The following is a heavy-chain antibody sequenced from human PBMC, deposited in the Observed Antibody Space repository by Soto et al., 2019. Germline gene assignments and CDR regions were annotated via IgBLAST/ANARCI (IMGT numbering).Heavy chain of an antibody. CDR2: MNPNSGNT. Sequence: ASVKVSCKASGYTFTSYDINWVRQATGQGLEWMGWMNPNSGNTGYAQKFQGRVTMTRNTSISTAYMELSSLRSEDTAVYYCARSIAAAGTFYYYYGMDVWGQGTMVTAP. CDR3: ARSIAAAGTFYYYYGMDV. CDR1: GYTFTSYD. D-gene: IGHD6-13*01. V-gene: IGHV1-8*01. J-gene: IGHJ6*02.